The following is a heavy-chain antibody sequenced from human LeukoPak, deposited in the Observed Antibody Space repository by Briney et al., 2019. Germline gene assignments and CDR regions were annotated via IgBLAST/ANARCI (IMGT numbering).Heavy chain of an antibody. CDR3: AKDPNYYDSSGLSGY. CDR2: ISGDGGGT. J-gene: IGHJ4*02. CDR1: GFTFTSYA. D-gene: IGHD3-22*01. Sequence: GGSLRLSCAASGFTFTSYAMSWVRQAPGKGLEWVSTISGDGGGTYYADSVKGRFTISRDNSKNTLYLQMNSLRAEDTAVYYCAKDPNYYDSSGLSGYWGQGTLVTVSS. V-gene: IGHV3-23*01.